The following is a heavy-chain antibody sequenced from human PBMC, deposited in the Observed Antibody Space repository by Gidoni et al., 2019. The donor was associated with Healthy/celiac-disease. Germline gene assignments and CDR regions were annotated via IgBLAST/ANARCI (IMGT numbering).Heavy chain of an antibody. CDR2: INAGNGNT. D-gene: IGHD3-22*01. V-gene: IGHV1-3*01. Sequence: QVQLVQSGAEVKKPGASVKVSCKASGYTFTSYAMHWVRQAPGQRLEWMGWINAGNGNTKYSQKFQGRVTITRDTSASTAYMELSSLRSEDTAVYYCARLGAYDSSGHDAFDIWGQGTMVTVSS. J-gene: IGHJ3*02. CDR3: ARLGAYDSSGHDAFDI. CDR1: GYTFTSYA.